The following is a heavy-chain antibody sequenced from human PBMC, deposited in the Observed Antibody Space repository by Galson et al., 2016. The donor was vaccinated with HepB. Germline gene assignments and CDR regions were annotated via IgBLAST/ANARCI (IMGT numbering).Heavy chain of an antibody. Sequence: SETLSLTCTVSGGSISSSSYYWAWIRQPPGKGLEWIGSIYYSGSTYYNPSLKSRVTISVDTSKNQFSLKLSSVTAADTAVYYCARDPRDIVLMVYGIGQGFDPWGQGTLVAVSS. J-gene: IGHJ5*02. D-gene: IGHD2-8*01. CDR2: IYYSGST. CDR3: ARDPRDIVLMVYGIGQGFDP. V-gene: IGHV4-39*07. CDR1: GGSISSSSYY.